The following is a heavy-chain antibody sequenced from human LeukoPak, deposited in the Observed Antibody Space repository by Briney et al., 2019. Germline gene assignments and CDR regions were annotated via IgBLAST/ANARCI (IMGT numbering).Heavy chain of an antibody. CDR3: ARDYGGNSGWFDP. V-gene: IGHV1-8*01. Sequence: ASVKVSCKASGYTFTSYDLNWVRQATGQGLEWIGWVNPNSGNTGYAQKFQGRVTLTRSTSISTAYMELRSLTSEDTAVYYCARDYGGNSGWFDPWGQGTLVTVS. D-gene: IGHD4-23*01. J-gene: IGHJ5*02. CDR2: VNPNSGNT. CDR1: GYTFTSYD.